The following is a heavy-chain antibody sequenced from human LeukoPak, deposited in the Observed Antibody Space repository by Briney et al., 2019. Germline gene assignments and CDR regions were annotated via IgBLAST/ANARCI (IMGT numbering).Heavy chain of an antibody. CDR3: ARDRGYYYGSGSYYFDY. CDR2: IIPMLAIA. V-gene: IGHV1-69*04. D-gene: IGHD3-10*01. CDR1: GGTFSSYA. J-gene: IGHJ4*02. Sequence: SVKVSCKASGGTFSSYAISWVRQAPGQGLEWMGRIIPMLAIANYAQKFQGRVTITADRSTSTAYMELSSLRSEDTAVYYCARDRGYYYGSGSYYFDYWGQGTLVTVSS.